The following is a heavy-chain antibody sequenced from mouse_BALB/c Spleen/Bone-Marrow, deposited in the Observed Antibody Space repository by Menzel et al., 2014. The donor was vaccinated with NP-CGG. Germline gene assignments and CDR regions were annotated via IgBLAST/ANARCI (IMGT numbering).Heavy chain of an antibody. V-gene: IGHV5-17*02. J-gene: IGHJ3*01. Sequence: DVKLQESGGGLVQPGGSRKLSCAASGFTFSSFGMHWVRQAPEKGLEWVAYISSGSSTIYYADTVKGRFTISRDNPKNTLFLQMTSLRSEDTAMYYCAREGNYAWLAYWGQGTLVTVS. CDR1: GFTFSSFG. D-gene: IGHD2-1*01. CDR3: AREGNYAWLAY. CDR2: ISSGSSTI.